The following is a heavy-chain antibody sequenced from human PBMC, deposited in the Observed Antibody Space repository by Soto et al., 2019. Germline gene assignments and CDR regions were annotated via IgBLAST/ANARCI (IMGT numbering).Heavy chain of an antibody. V-gene: IGHV1-18*01. D-gene: IGHD4-17*01. Sequence: ASVKVSCKASGYTFTSYGISWVRQAPGQGLEWMGWISAYNGNTNYAQKLQGRVTMTTDTSTSTAYMELRSLRSDDTAVYYCARDRWDYGDYDVAVGVGGVVDYWGQGTLVTVSS. J-gene: IGHJ4*02. CDR3: ARDRWDYGDYDVAVGVGGVVDY. CDR2: ISAYNGNT. CDR1: GYTFTSYG.